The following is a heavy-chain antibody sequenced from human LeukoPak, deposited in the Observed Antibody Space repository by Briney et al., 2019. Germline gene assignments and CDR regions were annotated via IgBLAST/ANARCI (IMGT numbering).Heavy chain of an antibody. CDR3: AKVLTLGYCSSTNCYRGPFDY. D-gene: IGHD2-2*01. CDR2: ISGSGGST. V-gene: IGHV3-23*01. J-gene: IGHJ4*02. CDR1: GFTFSSYA. Sequence: GGSLRLSCAASGFTFSSYAMSWVRQAPGKGLEWVSAISGSGGSTYYADSVRGRFTISRDNSKNTLYLQMNSLRAEDTAVYYCAKVLTLGYCSSTNCYRGPFDYWGQGTLVTVSS.